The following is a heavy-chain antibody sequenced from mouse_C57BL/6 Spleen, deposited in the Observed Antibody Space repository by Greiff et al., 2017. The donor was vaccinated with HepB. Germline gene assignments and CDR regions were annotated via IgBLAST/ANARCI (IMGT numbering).Heavy chain of an antibody. CDR3: TSIYYGNYFDY. D-gene: IGHD2-1*01. V-gene: IGHV14-1*01. CDR1: GFNIKDYY. CDR2: IDPEDGDT. Sequence: VQLQQSGAELVKPGASVKLSCTASGFNIKDYYMHWVKQRPEQGLEWIGRIDPEDGDTEYAPKFQGKATMTADTSSNTAYLQLSSLTSEDTAVYYCTSIYYGNYFDYWGQGTTLTVSS. J-gene: IGHJ2*01.